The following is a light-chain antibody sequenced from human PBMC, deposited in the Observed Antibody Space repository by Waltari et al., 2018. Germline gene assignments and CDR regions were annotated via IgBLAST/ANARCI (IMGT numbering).Light chain of an antibody. CDR3: MQGVRPWT. V-gene: IGKV2-30*01. CDR1: QTLANTDGNTY. CDR2: QVA. J-gene: IGKJ1*01. Sequence: DLVMTQSPVFLSVTLGQPASISCRASQTLANTDGNTYLNWFHQRPGQSPRRLIYQVAKRGSGVPDRFRGSGSDTDFTLEISRVEAEDVGLYYCMQGVRPWTFGQGTKVEIK.